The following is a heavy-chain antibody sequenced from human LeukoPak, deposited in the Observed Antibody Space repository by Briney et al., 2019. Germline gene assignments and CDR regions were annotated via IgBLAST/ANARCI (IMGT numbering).Heavy chain of an antibody. J-gene: IGHJ4*02. CDR3: ARRVHYYDRSGYYSEALDY. CDR2: IYDSGST. CDR1: GGSISSSSYY. D-gene: IGHD3-22*01. Sequence: SETLSLTCTVSGGSISSSSYYWGWIRQPPGKGLEWIGSIYDSGSTYYNPSLKSRVTISVDTSKNQFSLNLSSVTAADTAVYYCARRVHYYDRSGYYSEALDYWGQGTLVTVSS. V-gene: IGHV4-39*01.